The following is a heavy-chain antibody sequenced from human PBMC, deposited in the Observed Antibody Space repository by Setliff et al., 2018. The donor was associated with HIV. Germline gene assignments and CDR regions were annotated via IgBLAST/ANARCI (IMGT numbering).Heavy chain of an antibody. CDR2: INAGNGKT. Sequence: ASVKVSCKASGYTFTGYAIHWVRPAPGQRLEWMGWINAGNGKTKYSQKFQGRVTITRDTSASTADMEMSGLRSEDTAAYYCARGIWSATTADYYLDVWGQGTTVTVSS. CDR1: GYTFTGYA. J-gene: IGHJ6*03. V-gene: IGHV1-3*01. CDR3: ARGIWSATTADYYLDV. D-gene: IGHD3-3*01.